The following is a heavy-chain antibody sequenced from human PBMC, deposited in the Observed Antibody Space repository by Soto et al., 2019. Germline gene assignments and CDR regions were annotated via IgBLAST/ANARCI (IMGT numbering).Heavy chain of an antibody. V-gene: IGHV4-39*07. J-gene: IGHJ6*02. Sequence: QLQLQESGPGLVNPSETLSLTCTVSGGSISSSRYYWGWIRQPPGKGLEWIGSIYYSGSTYYNPSRKSRVTISVDTSKNQFHQQLRSVTAAVTAVYYWARWGGITPFYFYYYGMDVWGQGTTVTVSS. D-gene: IGHD3-10*01. CDR1: GGSISSSRYY. CDR3: ARWGGITPFYFYYYGMDV. CDR2: IYYSGST.